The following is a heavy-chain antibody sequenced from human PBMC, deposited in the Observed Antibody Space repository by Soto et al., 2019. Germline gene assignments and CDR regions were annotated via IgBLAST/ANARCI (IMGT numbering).Heavy chain of an antibody. CDR1: GGTFSSYA. Sequence: QVQLVQSGAEVKKPGSSVEVSCKASGGTFSSYAISWVRQAPGQGLEWMGGIIPIFGTANYAQKFQGRVTITADESTSTAYMELSSLRSEDTAVYYCARASVVTPGYYYYYGMDVWGQGTTVTVSS. J-gene: IGHJ6*02. D-gene: IGHD2-21*02. CDR2: IIPIFGTA. CDR3: ARASVVTPGYYYYYGMDV. V-gene: IGHV1-69*01.